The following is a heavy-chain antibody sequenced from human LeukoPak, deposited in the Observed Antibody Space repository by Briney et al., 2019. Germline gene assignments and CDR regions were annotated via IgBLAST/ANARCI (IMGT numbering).Heavy chain of an antibody. D-gene: IGHD3-3*01. CDR2: IIPIFGIA. J-gene: IGHJ6*02. Sequence: ASVKVSCKASGGTFSSYAISWVRQAPGQGVEWMGRIIPIFGIANYAQKFQGRVTITADKSTSTAYMELSSLRSEDTAVYYCARVQGYDFWSGYGMDVWGQGTTVTVSS. V-gene: IGHV1-69*04. CDR1: GGTFSSYA. CDR3: ARVQGYDFWSGYGMDV.